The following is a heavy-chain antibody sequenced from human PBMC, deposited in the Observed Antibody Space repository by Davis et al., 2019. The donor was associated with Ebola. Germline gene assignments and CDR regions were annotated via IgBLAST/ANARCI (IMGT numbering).Heavy chain of an antibody. D-gene: IGHD3-9*01. CDR2: MNPNSGNT. V-gene: IGHV1-8*01. J-gene: IGHJ6*02. CDR3: ATLDILTAYIPYAMDV. Sequence: ASVKVSCKASGYTFTSYDINWVRQATGQGLEWMGWMNPNSGNTGYAQKFQGRVTMTRNTSISTVYMELSSLRYEDTAVYYCATLDILTAYIPYAMDVWGQGTTVIVS. CDR1: GYTFTSYD.